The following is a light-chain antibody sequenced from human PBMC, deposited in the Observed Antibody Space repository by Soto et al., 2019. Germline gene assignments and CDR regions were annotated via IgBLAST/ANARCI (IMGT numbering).Light chain of an antibody. Sequence: QSVLTQPPSVSAAPGQKVTISCSGSSSNIGNHYVSWYQQLPGTAPKLLIYDNNKRPSGIPDRFSGSKSGTSATLGITGLQTGDEADYYCGTWDSSLSAGVFGTGTQLTVL. CDR1: SSNIGNHY. CDR3: GTWDSSLSAGV. CDR2: DNN. J-gene: IGLJ7*01. V-gene: IGLV1-51*01.